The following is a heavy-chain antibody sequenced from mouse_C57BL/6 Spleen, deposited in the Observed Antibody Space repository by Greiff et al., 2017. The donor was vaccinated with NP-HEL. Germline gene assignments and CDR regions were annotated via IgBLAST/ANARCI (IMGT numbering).Heavy chain of an antibody. Sequence: VMLVESGPELVKPGASVKISCKASGYAFSSSWMNWVKQRPGKGLEWIGRIYPGDGDTNYNGKFKGKATLTADKSSSTAYMQLSSLTSEDSAVYFCAREGGYAMDYWGQGTSVTVSS. V-gene: IGHV1-82*01. CDR2: IYPGDGDT. CDR1: GYAFSSSW. J-gene: IGHJ4*01. CDR3: AREGGYAMDY.